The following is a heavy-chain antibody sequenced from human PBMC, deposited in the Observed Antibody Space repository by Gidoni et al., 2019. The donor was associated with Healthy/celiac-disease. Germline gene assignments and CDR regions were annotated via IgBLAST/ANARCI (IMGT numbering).Heavy chain of an antibody. J-gene: IGHJ4*02. CDR1: GFTFSSYD. CDR2: IGTAGDT. D-gene: IGHD4-17*01. Sequence: EVQLVESGGGLVQPGGSLRLSCAASGFTFSSYDMHWVRQATGKGLEWVSAIGTAGDTYYPGFVKGRFTISRENAKNSLYLQMNSLRAGDTAVYYCAREGGYGDYDYWGQGTLVTVSS. CDR3: AREGGYGDYDY. V-gene: IGHV3-13*01.